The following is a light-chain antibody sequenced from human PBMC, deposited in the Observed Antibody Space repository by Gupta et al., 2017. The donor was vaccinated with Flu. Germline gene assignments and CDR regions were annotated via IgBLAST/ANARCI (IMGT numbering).Light chain of an antibody. CDR1: QTVSSN. CDR3: QQYNIWPAT. J-gene: IGKJ4*01. CDR2: DVS. Sequence: VSPGERATLSCRASQTVSSNLAWYQQKPGQAPRLLMYDVSTRATGFPARFSGSGSGTEFTLTISSLQSEDFAVYSCQQYNIWPATFGGGTKVEIK. V-gene: IGKV3-15*01.